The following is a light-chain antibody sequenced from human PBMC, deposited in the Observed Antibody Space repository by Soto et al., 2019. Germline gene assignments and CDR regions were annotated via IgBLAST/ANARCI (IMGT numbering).Light chain of an antibody. J-gene: IGLJ1*01. CDR1: SSDVGGYNY. V-gene: IGLV2-8*01. CDR3: SCYAGSSHYV. Sequence: QPVLTQPPSASGSPGQSVTISCTGTSSDVGGYNYVSWYQQHPGKAPKLMIYEVSKRPSGVPDRFSGSKSVNTASLTVSGLQAEDEADYHCSCYAGSSHYVFATGTKLTVL. CDR2: EVS.